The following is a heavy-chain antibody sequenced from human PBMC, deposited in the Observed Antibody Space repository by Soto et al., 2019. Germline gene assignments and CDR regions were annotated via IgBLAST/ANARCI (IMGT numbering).Heavy chain of an antibody. CDR3: AKPIAVARYYYYNGMDV. Sequence: QLGGSLRLSCAASGFTFTSYAMSWVRQAPGKGLEWVSGISDSGGSTYYADSVKGRFTISRDNSKNKLYLQMNSLRAEDTAVYYCAKPIAVARYYYYNGMDVWGQGTTVTVSS. J-gene: IGHJ6*02. D-gene: IGHD6-19*01. CDR1: GFTFTSYA. V-gene: IGHV3-23*01. CDR2: ISDSGGST.